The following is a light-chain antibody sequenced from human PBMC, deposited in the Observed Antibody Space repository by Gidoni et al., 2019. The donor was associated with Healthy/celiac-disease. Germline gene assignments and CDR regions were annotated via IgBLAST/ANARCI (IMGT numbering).Light chain of an antibody. Sequence: SESPGKTVTISCTGSSGSIASNYVQWYQQRPGSAPTIVIYEDNQRPSGVPERFSGSIDSSSNSASLTISGLKPEDEADYYCQSYDSRHHWVCGGGTKLTVL. J-gene: IGLJ3*02. CDR3: QSYDSRHHWV. CDR1: SGSIASNY. V-gene: IGLV6-57*02. CDR2: EDN.